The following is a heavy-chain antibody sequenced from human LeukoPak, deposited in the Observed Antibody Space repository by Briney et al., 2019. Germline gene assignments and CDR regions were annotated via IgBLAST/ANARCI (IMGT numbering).Heavy chain of an antibody. V-gene: IGHV1-69*13. CDR2: IIPIFGTA. D-gene: IGHD6-13*01. CDR1: GGTFSSYA. CDR3: AREQQLATEGFDP. J-gene: IGHJ5*02. Sequence: SVKVSCKASGGTFSSYAISWVRQAPGQGLEWMGGIIPIFGTANYAQKFQGRVTITADESTSTAYMELSSLRSEDTAVYYCAREQQLATEGFDPWGQATLVTVSS.